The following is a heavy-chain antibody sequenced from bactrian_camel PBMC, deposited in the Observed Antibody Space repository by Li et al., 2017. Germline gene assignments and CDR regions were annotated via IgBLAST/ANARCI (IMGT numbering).Heavy chain of an antibody. CDR2: IYVGAGTT. CDR3: AVRQGACGVDYLGQIGLS. J-gene: IGHJ4*01. Sequence: DVQLVESGGDSVQAGGSLRLSCVASGATDSINGMGWFRQAPGKEREGIAAIYVGAGTTFYADSVKGRFTISLDNTKNTVYLNMNSLKPEDTAMYYCAVRQGACGVDYLGQIGLSWGQGTQVTVS. V-gene: IGHV3S40*01. D-gene: IGHD1*01. CDR1: GATDSING.